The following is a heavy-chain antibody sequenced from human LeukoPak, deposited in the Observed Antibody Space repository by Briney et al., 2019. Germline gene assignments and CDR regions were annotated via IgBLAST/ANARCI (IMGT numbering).Heavy chain of an antibody. CDR1: GGSISSYH. D-gene: IGHD2-2*01. Sequence: PSETLSLTCTVSGGSISSYHWSWIRQSPGKGLEWVSAISGSGGSTYYADSVKGRFTISRDNSKNTLYLQMNSLRAEDTAVYYCAKAHTEYQLLSGFYWGQGTLVTVSS. J-gene: IGHJ4*02. CDR3: AKAHTEYQLLSGFY. V-gene: IGHV3-23*01. CDR2: ISGSGGST.